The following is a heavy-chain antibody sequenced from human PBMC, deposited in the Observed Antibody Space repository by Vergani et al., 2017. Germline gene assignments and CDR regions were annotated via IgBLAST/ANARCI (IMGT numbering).Heavy chain of an antibody. CDR1: GFTFSSYW. CDR2: IKQDGSEK. CDR3: AKNPHTVTTSYFDY. Sequence: EVQMVESGGGLVQPGGSLRLSCAASGFTFSSYWMSWVRQAPGKGLEWVANIKQDGSEKYYVDSVKGRFTISRDNSKNTLYLQMNSLRAEDTAVYYCAKNPHTVTTSYFDYWGQGTLVTVSS. D-gene: IGHD4-11*01. J-gene: IGHJ4*02. V-gene: IGHV3-7*03.